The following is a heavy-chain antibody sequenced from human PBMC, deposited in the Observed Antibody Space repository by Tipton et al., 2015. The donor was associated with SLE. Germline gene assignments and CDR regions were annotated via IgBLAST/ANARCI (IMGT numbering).Heavy chain of an antibody. V-gene: IGHV3-23*01. J-gene: IGHJ4*02. CDR3: ATDGRDYGDSAFDY. Sequence: SLRLSCAASGFTFSSYAMSWVRQAPGKGLEWVSTISGYGGTTYYADSVRGRFTISRDNSKNTLYLQMSSLSAEDTAVYYCATDGRDYGDSAFDYWGPGTLVTVSS. CDR2: ISGYGGTT. D-gene: IGHD4-17*01. CDR1: GFTFSSYA.